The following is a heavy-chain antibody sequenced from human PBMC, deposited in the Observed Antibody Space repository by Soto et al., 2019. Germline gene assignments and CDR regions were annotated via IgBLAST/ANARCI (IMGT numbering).Heavy chain of an antibody. J-gene: IGHJ6*02. D-gene: IGHD6-13*01. CDR3: ARLPVAAAGTDYYYGMDV. CDR1: GYSFTSYW. Sequence: GESLKISCKGSGYSFTSYWISWVRQMPGKGLEWMGRIDPSDSYTNYSPSFQGHVTISADKSISTAYLQWSSLEASDTAMYYCARLPVAAAGTDYYYGMDVWGQGTTVTVSS. CDR2: IDPSDSYT. V-gene: IGHV5-10-1*01.